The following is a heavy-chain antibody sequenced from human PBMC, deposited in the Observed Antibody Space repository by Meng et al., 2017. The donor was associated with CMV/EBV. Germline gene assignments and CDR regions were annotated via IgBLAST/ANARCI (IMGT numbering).Heavy chain of an antibody. D-gene: IGHD3-22*01. CDR2: IIPILGIA. J-gene: IGHJ4*02. V-gene: IGHV1-69*10. CDR3: ARGQYYYDSSGYYYSFDY. Sequence: SVKVSCKASGGTFGSYAISWVRQAPGQGLEWMGGIIPILGIANYAQKFQGRVTITADKSTSTAYMELSSLRSEDTAVYYCARGQYYYDSSGYYYSFDYWDQGTLVTVSS. CDR1: GGTFGSYA.